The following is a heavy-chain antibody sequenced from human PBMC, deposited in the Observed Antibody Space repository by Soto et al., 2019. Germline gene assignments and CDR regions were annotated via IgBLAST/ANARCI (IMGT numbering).Heavy chain of an antibody. CDR2: IIPIFGTA. V-gene: IGHV1-69*01. CDR3: ASDDIVVVPAAMGGTTYYYYYGMDV. Sequence: QVQLVQSGAEVKKPGSSVKVSCKASGGTFSSYAISWVRQAPGQGLEWMGGIIPIFGTANYAQKFQGRVTITADESASTAYMELSSLRSEDTAVYYCASDDIVVVPAAMGGTTYYYYYGMDVWGQGTTVTVSS. CDR1: GGTFSSYA. D-gene: IGHD2-2*01. J-gene: IGHJ6*02.